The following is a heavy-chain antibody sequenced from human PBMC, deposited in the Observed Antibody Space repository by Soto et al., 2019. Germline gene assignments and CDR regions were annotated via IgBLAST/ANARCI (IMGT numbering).Heavy chain of an antibody. CDR1: GFAFSVYG. J-gene: IGHJ4*02. D-gene: IGHD6-19*01. Sequence: GGSLRLSCAASGFAFSVYGMHWVRQAPGKGLEWVAVISYDGSNIYYGDYVKGRFTISRDNSKNTLYLQMNSLRAEDTAVYYCAKVAVGQWLVRGNFDYWGQGTLVTVSS. CDR3: AKVAVGQWLVRGNFDY. V-gene: IGHV3-30*18. CDR2: ISYDGSNI.